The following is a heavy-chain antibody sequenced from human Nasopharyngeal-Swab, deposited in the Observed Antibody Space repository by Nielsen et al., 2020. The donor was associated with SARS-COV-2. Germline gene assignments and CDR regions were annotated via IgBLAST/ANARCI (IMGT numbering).Heavy chain of an antibody. V-gene: IGHV3-66*01. CDR2: IYSGGST. Sequence: GESLKISCAASGFTVSSNYMSWVRQAPGKGLEWVSVIYSGGSTYYADSVKGRFTISRDNSKNTLYLQMNSLRAEDTAVYYCARVIWDCSSTSCTYYYYYYMDVWGKGTTVTVSS. D-gene: IGHD2-2*01. J-gene: IGHJ6*03. CDR1: GFTVSSNY. CDR3: ARVIWDCSSTSCTYYYYYYMDV.